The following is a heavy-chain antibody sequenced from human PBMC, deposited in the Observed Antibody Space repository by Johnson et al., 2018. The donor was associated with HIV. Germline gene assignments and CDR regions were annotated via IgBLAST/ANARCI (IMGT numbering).Heavy chain of an antibody. CDR2: INWNGDST. D-gene: IGHD1-26*01. CDR3: ARAYMSSGSYYDAFDI. V-gene: IGHV3-20*04. J-gene: IGHJ3*02. CDR1: GFTFDDYG. Sequence: VQLVESGGGVVRPGGSLRVSCAASGFTFDDYGMNWVRQAPGKGLEWVSGINWNGDSTGYADSVKGRFTISRDNAKNSLYLQMNSRRAEDTALYYCARAYMSSGSYYDAFDIWGQGTMVIVSS.